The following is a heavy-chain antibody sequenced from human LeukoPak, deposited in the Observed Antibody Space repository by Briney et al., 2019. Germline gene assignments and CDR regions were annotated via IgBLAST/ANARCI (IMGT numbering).Heavy chain of an antibody. CDR1: GFTFSSYG. D-gene: IGHD5-18*01. CDR2: ISYDGSNK. CDR3: AKSGVQLPVFDY. V-gene: IGHV3-30*18. Sequence: GRSLKLSCAASGFTFSSYGMHWVRQAPGKGLEWVAVISYDGSNKYYADPVKGRFTISRDNSKNTLYLQMNSLRAEDTAVCYCAKSGVQLPVFDYWGQGTLVTVSS. J-gene: IGHJ4*02.